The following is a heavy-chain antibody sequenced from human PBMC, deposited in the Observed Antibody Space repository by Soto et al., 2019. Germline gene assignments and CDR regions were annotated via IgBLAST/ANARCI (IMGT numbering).Heavy chain of an antibody. V-gene: IGHV1-69*12. Sequence: QVQLVQSGAEVKKPGSSVKVSCMASGGTFSSYAISWVRQAPGQGLEWMGGIIPIFGTANYAQKFQGRVXIXAXESTSTAYMELSSLRSEDTAVYYCARGGRRGWYFDLWGRGTLVTVSS. CDR1: GGTFSSYA. D-gene: IGHD3-10*01. CDR3: ARGGRRGWYFDL. CDR2: IIPIFGTA. J-gene: IGHJ2*01.